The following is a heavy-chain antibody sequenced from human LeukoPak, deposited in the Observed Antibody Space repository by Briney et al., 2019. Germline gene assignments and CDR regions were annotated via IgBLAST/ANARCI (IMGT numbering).Heavy chain of an antibody. D-gene: IGHD2-2*02. Sequence: NSSETLSLTCTVSGGSISSYYWSWIRQPPGKGLEWIGYIYYSGSTNYNPSLKSRVTISVDTSKNQFSLKLSSVTAADTAVYYCARSATIVSAAISWAAGWFDPWGQGTLVTVSS. CDR2: IYYSGST. CDR3: ARSATIVSAAISWAAGWFDP. V-gene: IGHV4-59*01. J-gene: IGHJ5*02. CDR1: GGSISSYY.